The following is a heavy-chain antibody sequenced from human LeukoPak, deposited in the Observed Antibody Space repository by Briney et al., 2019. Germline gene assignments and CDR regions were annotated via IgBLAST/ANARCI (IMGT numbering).Heavy chain of an antibody. Sequence: ASVKVSCKASGYTFTSYGISWVRQAPGQGLEGMGWISAYNGNTNYAQKLQGRATMTTDASTSTAYMELRSLRSDDTAVYYCARDPGERGYFDYWGQGTLVTVSS. D-gene: IGHD3-16*01. CDR1: GYTFTSYG. J-gene: IGHJ4*02. CDR3: ARDPGERGYFDY. CDR2: ISAYNGNT. V-gene: IGHV1-18*01.